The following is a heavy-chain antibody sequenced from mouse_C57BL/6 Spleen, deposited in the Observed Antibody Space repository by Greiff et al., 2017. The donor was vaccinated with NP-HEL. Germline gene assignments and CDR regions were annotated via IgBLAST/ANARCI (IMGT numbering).Heavy chain of an antibody. J-gene: IGHJ1*03. Sequence: EVKLMESGPGLVKPSQSLSLTCSVTGYSITSGYYWNWIRQFPGNQLEWMGYISYDGSNNYNPSLKNRISITRDTSKNQFFLKLNSVTTEDTATYYCARPYYGSSSRYFDVWGTGTTVTVSS. D-gene: IGHD1-1*01. CDR3: ARPYYGSSSRYFDV. CDR2: ISYDGSN. CDR1: GYSITSGYY. V-gene: IGHV3-6*01.